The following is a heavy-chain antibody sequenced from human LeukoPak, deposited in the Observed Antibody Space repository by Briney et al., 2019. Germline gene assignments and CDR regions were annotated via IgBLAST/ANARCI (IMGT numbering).Heavy chain of an antibody. V-gene: IGHV3-7*05. CDR2: IKQDGSEK. Sequence: GGSLRLSCAASGFTFSNYWMSWVRQAPGKGLERVANIKQDGSEKYYADSVKGRFTISRDNAKSSLYLQLNSLRVEDTAVYHCASTQTFDYWGQGTLVTVPS. CDR3: ASTQTFDY. J-gene: IGHJ4*02. CDR1: GFTFSNYW.